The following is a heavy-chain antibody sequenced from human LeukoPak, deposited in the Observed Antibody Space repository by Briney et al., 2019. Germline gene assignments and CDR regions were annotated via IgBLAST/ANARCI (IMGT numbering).Heavy chain of an antibody. J-gene: IGHJ3*02. Sequence: GGSLRLSCAASGFTVSNNYRSWVRQAPGKGLEWVALIYSGGSTYYADFVKGRFTISRDNSKNTLYLQMSSLRAEDTAVYYCARGYYYDSSGHSDAFHIWGQGTMVTVSS. D-gene: IGHD3-22*01. CDR1: GFTVSNNY. V-gene: IGHV3-66*01. CDR2: IYSGGST. CDR3: ARGYYYDSSGHSDAFHI.